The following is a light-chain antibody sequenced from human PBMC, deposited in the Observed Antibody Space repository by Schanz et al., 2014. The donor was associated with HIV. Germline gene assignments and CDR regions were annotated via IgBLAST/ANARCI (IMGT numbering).Light chain of an antibody. CDR3: QSYDDSLNAVV. CDR1: SSNIGARYA. J-gene: IGLJ2*01. Sequence: QSVLTQPPSVSGAPGQRVTISCTGSSSNIGARYAVHWHQQLPGTAPKLLIYGNKNRPSGVPDRFSGSRSDTSASLTITGLQADDEADYYCQSYDDSLNAVVFGGGTKLTVL. V-gene: IGLV1-40*01. CDR2: GNK.